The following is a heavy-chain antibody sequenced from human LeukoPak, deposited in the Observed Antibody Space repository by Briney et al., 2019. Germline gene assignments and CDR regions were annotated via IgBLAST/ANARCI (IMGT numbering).Heavy chain of an antibody. D-gene: IGHD2-15*01. CDR3: AKAPVTTCRGAFCYPFDY. J-gene: IGHJ4*02. CDR1: GFTLSSYA. Sequence: PGGSLRLSCAASGFTLSSYAMSWVRQAPGKGLEWVSAISDTGNTYHAGSVKGRFTISRDGSKNTLFLQMNRLRPEDAAVYYCAKAPVTTCRGAFCYPFDYWGLGTLVTVSS. CDR2: ISDTGNT. V-gene: IGHV3-23*01.